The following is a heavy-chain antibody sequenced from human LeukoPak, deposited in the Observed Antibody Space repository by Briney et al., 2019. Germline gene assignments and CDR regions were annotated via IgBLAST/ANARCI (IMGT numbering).Heavy chain of an antibody. V-gene: IGHV3-7*01. J-gene: IGHJ6*02. CDR2: IKQDGSEK. CDR3: TRGNYYAMDV. CDR1: GFTFSSYW. Sequence: GGSLRLSCAASGFTFSSYWMSWVRQAPGKGLEWVANIKQDGSEKYYVDSVKGRFTISRDNAKNTLYLQMNSLRAEDTAVYHCTRGNYYAMDVWGQGTTVTVSS.